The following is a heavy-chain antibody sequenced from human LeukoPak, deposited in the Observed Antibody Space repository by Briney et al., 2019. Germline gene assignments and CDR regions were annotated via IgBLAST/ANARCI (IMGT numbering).Heavy chain of an antibody. CDR2: IYYSGST. CDR1: GGSISTSSYY. J-gene: IGHJ5*02. Sequence: PSETLSLTCTVSGGSISTSSYYWGWIRQPPGKGLEWIGSIYYSGSTDYHPSLKSRVSISVDTAKNQFSLKLSSVTAADTAVYYCARRRAAIVKWFDPWGQGTLVTVSS. CDR3: ARRRAAIVKWFDP. V-gene: IGHV4-39*01. D-gene: IGHD2-2*01.